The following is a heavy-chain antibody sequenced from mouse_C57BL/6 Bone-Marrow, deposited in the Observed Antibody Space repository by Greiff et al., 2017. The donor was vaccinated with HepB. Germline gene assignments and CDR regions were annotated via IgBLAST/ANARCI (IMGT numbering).Heavy chain of an antibody. J-gene: IGHJ2*01. Sequence: VQLQESGPELVKPGASVKISCKASGYAFSSSWMNWVKQRPGKGLEWIGRIYPGDGDTNYNGKFKGKATLTADKSSSTAYMQLSSLTSEDSAVYFCARDFYYGSSHYYFDYWGQGTTLTVSS. CDR3: ARDFYYGSSHYYFDY. V-gene: IGHV1-82*01. CDR2: IYPGDGDT. CDR1: GYAFSSSW. D-gene: IGHD1-1*01.